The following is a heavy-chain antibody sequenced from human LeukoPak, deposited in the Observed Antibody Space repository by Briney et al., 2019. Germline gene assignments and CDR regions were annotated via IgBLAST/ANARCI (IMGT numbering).Heavy chain of an antibody. Sequence: GGSLRLSCAASGFTFSSYWMNWVRQAPGKGLEWVAIIKQDGTETFYVDSVKGRFTISRDNVKNSLYLQMNSLRIEDAAVYYCMGGRGWLPESWGQGTLVTVSS. D-gene: IGHD3-22*01. J-gene: IGHJ4*02. CDR1: GFTFSSYW. V-gene: IGHV3-7*01. CDR3: MGGRGWLPES. CDR2: IKQDGTET.